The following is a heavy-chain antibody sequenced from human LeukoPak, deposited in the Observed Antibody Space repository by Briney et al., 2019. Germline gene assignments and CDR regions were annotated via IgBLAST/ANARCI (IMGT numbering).Heavy chain of an antibody. V-gene: IGHV4-4*02. CDR2: ISLAGRT. J-gene: IGHJ4*02. CDR3: SRESGPFCPFGH. CDR1: GGSITTTNY. Sequence: SETLSLTCGVSGGSITTTNYWSWVRQPPGGGLEWIGEISLAGRTRYNPSLKSRVNISIDESKNHLYLNLASVTAADTAVYYCSRESGPFCPFGHWGQGTLVAVSS. D-gene: IGHD1-26*01.